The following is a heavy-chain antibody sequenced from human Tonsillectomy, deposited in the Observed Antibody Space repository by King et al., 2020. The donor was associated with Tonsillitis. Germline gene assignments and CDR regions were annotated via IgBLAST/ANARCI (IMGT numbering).Heavy chain of an antibody. CDR3: ARGMTFFDY. V-gene: IGHV4-59*01. CDR2: ISYSGST. CDR1: GGSISSYY. J-gene: IGHJ4*02. D-gene: IGHD3-10*01. Sequence: VQLQESGPGLVKPSETLSLTCTVSGGSISSYYWSWLRQPPGKGLEWIGYISYSGSTNYNPSLKSRVTVSLDTSKNQFSLKLSSVTAADTAVYYCARGMTFFDYWGQETLVTVSS.